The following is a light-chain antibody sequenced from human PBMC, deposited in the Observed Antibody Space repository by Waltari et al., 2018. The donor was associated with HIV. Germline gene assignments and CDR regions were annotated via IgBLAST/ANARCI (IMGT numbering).Light chain of an antibody. V-gene: IGLV1-44*01. J-gene: IGLJ2*01. Sequence: QSVLTQPPSASGTPGQRVTISCSGSNSNIGTRPVNWYQQLAGSAPKLLIYRRDLRPWCVPARFSVSRFAASASVAISGLQSEDEATDYCASWDDSLNGVIFGGGTELTVL. CDR2: RRD. CDR1: NSNIGTRP. CDR3: ASWDDSLNGVI.